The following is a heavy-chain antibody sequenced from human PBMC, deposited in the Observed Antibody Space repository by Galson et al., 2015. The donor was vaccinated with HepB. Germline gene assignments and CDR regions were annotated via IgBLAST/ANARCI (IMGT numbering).Heavy chain of an antibody. V-gene: IGHV3-48*01. CDR3: ARYATVTPGVIDL. Sequence: SLRLSCAASEFNFHDYSMNWVRQAPGGRLEWLSYIGWTISTIYYADSVKGRFTISRDNAENSVFLQMNSLRAEDTAVYYCARYATVTPGVIDLWGRGTLVTVSS. J-gene: IGHJ5*02. CDR1: EFNFHDYS. CDR2: IGWTISTI. D-gene: IGHD2-2*01.